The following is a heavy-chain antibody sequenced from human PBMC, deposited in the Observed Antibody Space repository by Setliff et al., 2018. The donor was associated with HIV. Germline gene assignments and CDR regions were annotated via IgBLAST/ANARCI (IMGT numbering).Heavy chain of an antibody. CDR3: AKDRAPGNPPLQWLGD. J-gene: IGHJ4*02. CDR1: GFTFSSYA. CDR2: IWFDGSKK. D-gene: IGHD6-19*01. Sequence: HPGGSLRLSCAASGFTFSSYAMHGVRQAPGKGLEWVAVIWFDGSKKYYTDSVKGRFTISRDNSKNTLFLQMNSLRGDDTAVYYCAKDRAPGNPPLQWLGDWGQGTLVTVSS. V-gene: IGHV3-33*06.